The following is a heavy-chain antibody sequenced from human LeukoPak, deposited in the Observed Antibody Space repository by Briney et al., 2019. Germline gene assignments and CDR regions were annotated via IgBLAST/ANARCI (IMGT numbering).Heavy chain of an antibody. CDR1: GFTLSNFW. Sequence: GGFLRLSCVVSGFTLSNFWINWVRQTPGKGLEWVASIKQDGSAKYYVDSVKGRFTVSRDNAENSSYLQMNSLKVEDTAVYYCVRDFDYWGQGTLVTFSS. CDR2: IKQDGSAK. CDR3: VRDFDY. J-gene: IGHJ4*02. V-gene: IGHV3-7*03.